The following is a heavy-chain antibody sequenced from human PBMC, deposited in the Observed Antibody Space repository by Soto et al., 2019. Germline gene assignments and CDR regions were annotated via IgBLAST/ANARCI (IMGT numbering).Heavy chain of an antibody. CDR1: GYTFTSYT. Sequence: ASVKVSCKASGYTFTSYTIHWVHQAPGQRLEWMGWINAGNGNTKYSQKFQGRVTITRDTSASTAYMELSSLRSEDTAVYYCAKTLYYYDTGGYQWGQGTLVTVSS. J-gene: IGHJ4*02. V-gene: IGHV1-3*01. CDR3: AKTLYYYDTGGYQ. CDR2: INAGNGNT. D-gene: IGHD3-22*01.